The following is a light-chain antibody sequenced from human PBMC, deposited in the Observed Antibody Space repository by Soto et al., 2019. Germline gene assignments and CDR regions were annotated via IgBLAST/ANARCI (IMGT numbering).Light chain of an antibody. J-gene: IGLJ3*02. Sequence: QSVLTQPASVSGSPGQSITISCTGTSSDVGSYNLVSWHQQHPGKAPKLMIYEGSKRPSGVSNRFSGSKSGNTASLTISGLQAEDEADYYCCSYAGSSTWVFGGGTKLTVL. CDR3: CSYAGSSTWV. V-gene: IGLV2-23*01. CDR1: SSDVGSYNL. CDR2: EGS.